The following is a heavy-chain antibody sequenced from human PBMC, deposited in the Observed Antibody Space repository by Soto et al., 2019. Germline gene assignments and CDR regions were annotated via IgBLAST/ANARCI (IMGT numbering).Heavy chain of an antibody. V-gene: IGHV2-5*02. Sequence: QITLKESGPPLVKPTQTLTLTCTFSGFSLSTRGVAVGWFRQPPGKALEWLALIYWDEDKWYSPSLKSRLTITDDTATNQAVLTMTNMDPVDTATYYCARRPRGYASYFDYSGQGTRVNVSS. CDR3: ARRPRGYASYFDY. D-gene: IGHD5-12*01. CDR2: IYWDEDK. J-gene: IGHJ4*02. CDR1: GFSLSTRGVA.